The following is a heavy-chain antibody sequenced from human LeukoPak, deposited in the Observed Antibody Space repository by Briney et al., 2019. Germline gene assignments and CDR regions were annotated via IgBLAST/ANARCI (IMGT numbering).Heavy chain of an antibody. V-gene: IGHV3-9*01. Sequence: PGGSLRLSCAASGFTFDDYAMHWVRQAPGKGLEWVSGISWNSGSIGYADSVKGRFTISRDNAKNSLYLQMNSLRAEDTALYYCAKSHTAMPYWYFDLWGRGTLVTVSS. J-gene: IGHJ2*01. CDR2: ISWNSGSI. D-gene: IGHD5-18*01. CDR1: GFTFDDYA. CDR3: AKSHTAMPYWYFDL.